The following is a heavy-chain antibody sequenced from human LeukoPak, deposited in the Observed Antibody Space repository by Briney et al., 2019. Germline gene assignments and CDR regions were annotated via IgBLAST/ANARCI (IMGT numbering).Heavy chain of an antibody. V-gene: IGHV3-23*01. CDR3: AKGDYYDSSGYRDYFDY. D-gene: IGHD3-22*01. CDR1: GFTFSSYA. Sequence: GGSLRLSCAASGFTFSSYAMNWVRQAPGKGLEWVSVISGGGGSTYYADSVKGRFTISRDNSKNTLYLQMNSLRADDTAVYYCAKGDYYDSSGYRDYFDYWGQGTLVTVSS. J-gene: IGHJ4*02. CDR2: ISGGGGST.